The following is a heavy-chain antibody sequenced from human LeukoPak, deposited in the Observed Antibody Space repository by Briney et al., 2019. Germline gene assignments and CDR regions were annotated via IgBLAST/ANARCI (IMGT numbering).Heavy chain of an antibody. D-gene: IGHD3-10*01. Sequence: PGGSLRLSCAASGFTFSSYGMSWVRQAPGKGLEWVSAISGSGGSTYYADSVKGRFTISRDNSKNTLYLQMNSLRAEDTAVYYCAKGPLLWFGELLLPFDYWGQGTLVTVSS. CDR2: ISGSGGST. CDR1: GFTFSSYG. CDR3: AKGPLLWFGELLLPFDY. J-gene: IGHJ4*02. V-gene: IGHV3-23*01.